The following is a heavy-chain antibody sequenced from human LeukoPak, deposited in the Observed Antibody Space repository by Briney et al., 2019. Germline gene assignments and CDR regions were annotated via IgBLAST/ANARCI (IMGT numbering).Heavy chain of an antibody. Sequence: SQTLSLTCTVSGGSTSSDHWSWIRQPPEKGLEWIGCISYRGSTNYNPSLKSRVTISVDTSKKHFSLKLTSVTAADTGVYYCARGRGLGVITPYSDSWGQGTLVIVSS. V-gene: IGHV4-59*08. CDR3: ARGRGLGVITPYSDS. CDR2: ISYRGST. D-gene: IGHD3-16*02. CDR1: GGSTSSDH. J-gene: IGHJ4*02.